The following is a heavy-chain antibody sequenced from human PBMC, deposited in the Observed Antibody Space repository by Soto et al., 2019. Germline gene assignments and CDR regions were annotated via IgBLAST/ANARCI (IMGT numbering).Heavy chain of an antibody. J-gene: IGHJ5*01. V-gene: IGHV1-3*01. D-gene: IGHD2-15*01. CDR1: GYTFTNYV. CDR2: INAGNGNT. CDR3: AREAGGLFCSGDSCYSGWFDS. Sequence: QVQLVQSRAEVKRPGASVNVSCKASGYTFTNYVVHWVRQAPGQRLEWMGWINAGNGNTRYSAKFQGRVTSTRDSSASTAYMELSSLRSEDTAVYYCAREAGGLFCSGDSCYSGWFDSWGQGTPVIVSS.